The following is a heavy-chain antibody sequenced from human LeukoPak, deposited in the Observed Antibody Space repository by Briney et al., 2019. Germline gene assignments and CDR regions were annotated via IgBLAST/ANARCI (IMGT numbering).Heavy chain of an antibody. CDR2: ISAYNGNT. CDR3: ATASYYYDSSGYFDY. D-gene: IGHD3-22*01. CDR1: GYTFTSYG. J-gene: IGHJ4*02. Sequence: ASVKVSCKASGYTFTSYGISWVRQAPGQGLEWMGWISAYNGNTNYAQKLQGRVTMTEDTSTDTAYMELSSLRSEDTAVYYCATASYYYDSSGYFDYWGQGTLVTVSS. V-gene: IGHV1-18*01.